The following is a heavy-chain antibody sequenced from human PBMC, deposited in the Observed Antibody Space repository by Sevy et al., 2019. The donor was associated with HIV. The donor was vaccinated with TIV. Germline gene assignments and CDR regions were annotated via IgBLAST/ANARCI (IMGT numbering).Heavy chain of an antibody. CDR1: GGSFSGYY. D-gene: IGHD4-4*01. CDR2: INHSGST. V-gene: IGHV4-34*01. J-gene: IGHJ4*02. CDR3: ARDWDYSNYPYYFDY. Sequence: SETLSLTCAVYGGSFSGYYWSWIRQPPGKGLEWIGEINHSGSTNHNPSLKSRVTISVDTSKNQFSLKLSSVTAADTAVYYGARDWDYSNYPYYFDYWGQGTLVTVSS.